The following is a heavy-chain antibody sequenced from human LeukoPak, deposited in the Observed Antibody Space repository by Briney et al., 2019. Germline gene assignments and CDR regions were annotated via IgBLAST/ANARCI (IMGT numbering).Heavy chain of an antibody. CDR2: IIPIFGTA. CDR1: GYTFTSYG. Sequence: SVKVSCKASGYTFTSYGISWVRQAPGQGLEWMGGIIPIFGTANYAQKFQGRVTITADESTSTAYMELSSLRSEDTAVYYCARGAAGTTWGEGWFDPWGQGTLVTVSS. D-gene: IGHD1-7*01. V-gene: IGHV1-69*01. CDR3: ARGAAGTTWGEGWFDP. J-gene: IGHJ5*02.